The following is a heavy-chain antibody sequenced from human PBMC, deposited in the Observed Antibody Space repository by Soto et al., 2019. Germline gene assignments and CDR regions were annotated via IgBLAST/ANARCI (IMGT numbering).Heavy chain of an antibody. J-gene: IGHJ5*02. CDR3: GREGLILRCFPP. D-gene: IGHD2-8*01. V-gene: IGHV3-48*01. Sequence: EVQLVESGGGLVQPGGSLRLSCAASGFTFSSYSMNWVRQAPGKGLEWVSYISSSSSTIYYADSVKGRFPISRDNAKNSLYLQINGLRGEETGVYSCGREGLILRCFPPWGQETLV. CDR2: ISSSSSTI. CDR1: GFTFSSYS.